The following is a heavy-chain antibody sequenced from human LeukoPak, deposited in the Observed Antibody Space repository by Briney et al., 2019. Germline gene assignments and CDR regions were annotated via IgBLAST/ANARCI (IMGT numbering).Heavy chain of an antibody. J-gene: IGHJ4*02. CDR3: ARVRNFWSGYYPYYFDY. CDR1: GGTFSSYA. Sequence: ASVKVSCKASGGTFSSYAISWVRQAPGQGLERMGGIIPIFGTANYAQKFQGRVTITADESTSTAYMELSSLRSEDTAVYYCARVRNFWSGYYPYYFDYWGQGTLVTVSS. V-gene: IGHV1-69*13. CDR2: IIPIFGTA. D-gene: IGHD3-3*01.